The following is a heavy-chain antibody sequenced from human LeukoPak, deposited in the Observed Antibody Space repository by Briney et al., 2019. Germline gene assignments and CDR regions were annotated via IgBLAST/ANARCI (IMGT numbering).Heavy chain of an antibody. V-gene: IGHV4-34*01. CDR3: AREECSSTSCYMGDDAFDI. CDR1: GGSLSGYY. J-gene: IGHJ3*02. D-gene: IGHD2-2*02. CDR2: INHSGST. Sequence: SETLSLTCAVYGGSLSGYYWSWIRQPPGKGLEWIGEINHSGSTNYNPSLKSRVTISVDTSKNQFSLKLSSVTAADTAVYYCAREECSSTSCYMGDDAFDIWGQGTMVTVSS.